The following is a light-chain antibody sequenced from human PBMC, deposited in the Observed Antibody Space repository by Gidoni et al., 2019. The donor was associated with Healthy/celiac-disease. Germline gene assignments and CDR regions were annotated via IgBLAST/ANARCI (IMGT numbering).Light chain of an antibody. Sequence: DIVMTHSPDSLTMSLCERATINCKSSQSILYSSNNKNYLAWYQQQPGHPPKLLISWASTRESGVPDRFSGSGSGTDFTLTISSLQAEDVAVYYCQQYYSTPWTFGQXTKVEIK. CDR2: WAS. CDR3: QQYYSTPWT. J-gene: IGKJ1*01. CDR1: QSILYSSNNKNY. V-gene: IGKV4-1*01.